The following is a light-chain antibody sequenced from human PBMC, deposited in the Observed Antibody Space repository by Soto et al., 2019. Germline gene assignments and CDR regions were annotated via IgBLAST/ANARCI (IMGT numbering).Light chain of an antibody. CDR1: QDISYY. CDR2: AAS. Sequence: DIQMPQSPSSLSASVGDRVTITCRASQDISYYLVWFQQKPGKAPKSLIYAASYLQSGVPSRFIGSGSGTDFTLTISNLQPEDFATYYCQHYDTFPVAFGPGTRVDL. CDR3: QHYDTFPVA. J-gene: IGKJ3*01. V-gene: IGKV1-16*01.